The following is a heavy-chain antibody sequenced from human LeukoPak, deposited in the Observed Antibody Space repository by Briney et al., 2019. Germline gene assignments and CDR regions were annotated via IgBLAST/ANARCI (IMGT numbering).Heavy chain of an antibody. V-gene: IGHV3-21*01. D-gene: IGHD2-2*01. CDR1: GFTFSSYS. J-gene: IGHJ5*02. CDR2: ISSSSSYI. Sequence: GGSLRLSCAASGFTFSSYSMNWVRQAPGKGLEWVSSISSSSSYIYYADSVKGRFTISRDNAKNSLYLQMNSLRAEDTAVYYCARVSSTSWDFDPWGQGTLVTASS. CDR3: ARVSSTSWDFDP.